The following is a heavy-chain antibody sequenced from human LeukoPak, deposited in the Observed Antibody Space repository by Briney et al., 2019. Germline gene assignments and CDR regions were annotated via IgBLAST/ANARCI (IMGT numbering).Heavy chain of an antibody. Sequence: SSETLSLTCAVYGGSFSGYYWSWIRQPPGKGLEWIGEINHSGSTNYNPSLKSQVTISVDTSKNQFSLKLSSVTAADTAVYYCARGPGSSWHYDYWGQGTLVTVSS. V-gene: IGHV4-34*01. CDR1: GGSFSGYY. CDR3: ARGPGSSWHYDY. J-gene: IGHJ4*02. CDR2: INHSGST. D-gene: IGHD6-13*01.